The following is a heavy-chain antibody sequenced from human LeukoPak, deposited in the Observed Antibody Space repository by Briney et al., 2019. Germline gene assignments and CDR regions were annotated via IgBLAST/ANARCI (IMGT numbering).Heavy chain of an antibody. CDR2: ISGSSSYT. Sequence: GGSLRLSCAASGFTVSSNYMSWIRQAPGKGLEWVSYISGSSSYTDYADSVKGRLTISRDNAKNSLYLQMNSLRAEDTAVYYCAKQYCSGGRCHFDYWGQGTLVTVSS. CDR1: GFTVSSNY. CDR3: AKQYCSGGRCHFDY. D-gene: IGHD2-15*01. V-gene: IGHV3-11*06. J-gene: IGHJ4*02.